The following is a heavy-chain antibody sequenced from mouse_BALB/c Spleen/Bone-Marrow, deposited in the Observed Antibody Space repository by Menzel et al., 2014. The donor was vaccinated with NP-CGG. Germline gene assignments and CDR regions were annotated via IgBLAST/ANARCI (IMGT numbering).Heavy chain of an antibody. CDR1: GFTFTDYY. J-gene: IGHJ2*01. Sequence: EVKVEESGGGLVQPGGSLRLSCATSGFTFTDYYMNWVRQPPGKALEWLGFIRNKANGYTTEYSASVKSRFTISRDSSQNILYLQMNTLRVDDSATYYCARDKGRVFFDYWGQGTTLTVSS. CDR3: ARDKGRVFFDY. CDR2: IRNKANGYTT. V-gene: IGHV7-3*02.